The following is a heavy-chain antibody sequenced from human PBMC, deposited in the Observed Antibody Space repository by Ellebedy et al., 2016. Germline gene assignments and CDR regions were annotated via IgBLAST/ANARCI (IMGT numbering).Heavy chain of an antibody. CDR3: ARGYCSGGSCFPSRY. J-gene: IGHJ4*02. D-gene: IGHD2-15*01. V-gene: IGHV4-59*01. CDR1: GGSISSYY. Sequence: SETLSLTXTVSGGSISSYYWSWIRQPPGKGLEWIGYIYYSGSTNYNPSLKSRVTISVDTSKNQFSLKLSSVTAADTAVYYCARGYCSGGSCFPSRYWGQGTLVTVSS. CDR2: IYYSGST.